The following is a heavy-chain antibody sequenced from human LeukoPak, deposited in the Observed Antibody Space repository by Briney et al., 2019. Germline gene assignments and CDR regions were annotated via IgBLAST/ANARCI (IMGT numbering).Heavy chain of an antibody. Sequence: GGSLRLSCAASGFTFSDGWMSWVRQAPGKGLEWVGRIKSKTDGETTDYAAPVRGRFTISRDDSKNTLYSEMNNLKTEDTAVYYCTSTPPSIIEYSTSSPTQFDYWGQGTLVTVSS. D-gene: IGHD6-6*01. J-gene: IGHJ4*02. CDR1: GFTFSDGW. V-gene: IGHV3-15*01. CDR3: TSTPPSIIEYSTSSPTQFDY. CDR2: IKSKTDGETT.